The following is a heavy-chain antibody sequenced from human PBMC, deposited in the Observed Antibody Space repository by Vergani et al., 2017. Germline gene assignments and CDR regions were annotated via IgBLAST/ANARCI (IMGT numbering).Heavy chain of an antibody. Sequence: QVQLVQSGAEVKKPGASVKVSCKASGYTFTGYYMHWVRQAPGQGLEWMGWINPNRGGTTYAQKFQGRVTMTRDTAISTAYMELSRVRSDYTAVYYCAREQIYCSGGSCYSEWYYWGQGTLVTVSS. CDR2: INPNRGGT. CDR3: AREQIYCSGGSCYSEWYY. V-gene: IGHV1-2*02. CDR1: GYTFTGYY. J-gene: IGHJ4*02. D-gene: IGHD2-15*01.